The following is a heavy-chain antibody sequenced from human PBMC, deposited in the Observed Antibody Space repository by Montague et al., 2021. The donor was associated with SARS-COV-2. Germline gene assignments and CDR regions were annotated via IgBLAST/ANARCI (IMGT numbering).Heavy chain of an antibody. J-gene: IGHJ4*02. CDR2: IYYSGST. CDR1: GGSISSSSYY. D-gene: IGHD4-17*01. Sequence: SKTLSLTCTVSGGSISSSSYYWGWIRQPPGKGLEWIGYIYYSGSTNYNPSLKSRVTISVDTSKNQFSLKLSSVTAADTAVYYCARVGAYGDYPTPPTFDYWGQGTLVTVSS. CDR3: ARVGAYGDYPTPPTFDY. V-gene: IGHV4-61*05.